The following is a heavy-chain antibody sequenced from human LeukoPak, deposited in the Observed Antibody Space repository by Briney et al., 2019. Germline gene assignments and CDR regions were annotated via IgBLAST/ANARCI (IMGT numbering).Heavy chain of an antibody. Sequence: GGSLRLSCTASGFTFGDYAMSWFRQAPGKGLEWVGFIRSKAYGGTTEYAASVKGRFTISRDDSKSIAYLQMNSLKTEGTAVYYCTRPFDYGDYLPFDYWGQGTLVTVSS. V-gene: IGHV3-49*03. J-gene: IGHJ4*02. D-gene: IGHD4-17*01. CDR3: TRPFDYGDYLPFDY. CDR2: IRSKAYGGTT. CDR1: GFTFGDYA.